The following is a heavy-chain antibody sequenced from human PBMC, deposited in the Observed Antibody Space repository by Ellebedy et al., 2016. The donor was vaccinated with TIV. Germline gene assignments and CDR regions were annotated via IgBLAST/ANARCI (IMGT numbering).Heavy chain of an antibody. J-gene: IGHJ5*02. CDR2: IIPIFGTA. CDR3: ARDERGRYRFDP. CDR1: GYTFTSYD. V-gene: IGHV1-69*13. Sequence: ASVKVSCKASGYTFTSYDINWVRQATGQGLEWMGGIIPIFGTANYAQKFQGRVTITADESTSTAYMELSRLRSDDTAVYYCARDERGRYRFDPWGQGTLVTVSS. D-gene: IGHD5-24*01.